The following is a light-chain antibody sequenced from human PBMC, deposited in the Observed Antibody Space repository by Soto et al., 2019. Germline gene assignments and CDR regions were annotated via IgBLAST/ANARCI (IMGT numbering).Light chain of an antibody. CDR3: QQYNSYPYT. Sequence: DIQMTQSPSSVSASVGDSVTITCRASQDISSWVAWYQQKPGKAPKLLISAASSLQSGVPGRFSGSGSGTEFTLAISSLQPDDFATYYCQQYNSYPYTFGQGTKVDIK. J-gene: IGKJ2*01. CDR2: AAS. CDR1: QDISSW. V-gene: IGKV1D-16*01.